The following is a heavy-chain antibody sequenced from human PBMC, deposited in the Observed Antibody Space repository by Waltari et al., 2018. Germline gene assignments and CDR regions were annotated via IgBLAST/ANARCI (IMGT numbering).Heavy chain of an antibody. Sequence: EVKLVESGGGLVHAGGSLRLSGVASGIAVSDTHLSWVRPAPGKGLEWVSIMYPPGSAYNADSVEGRFTISRDISKNMVHLQMNRLRLEDSATYYCATARDEHTAMVYFDNWGQGTLVSVSS. CDR2: MYPPGSA. D-gene: IGHD5-18*01. CDR1: GIAVSDTH. CDR3: ATARDEHTAMVYFDN. J-gene: IGHJ4*02. V-gene: IGHV3-66*02.